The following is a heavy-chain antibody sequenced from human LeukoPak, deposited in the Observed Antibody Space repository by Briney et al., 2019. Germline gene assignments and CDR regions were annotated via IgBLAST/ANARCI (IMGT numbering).Heavy chain of an antibody. V-gene: IGHV4-39*01. J-gene: IGHJ3*02. CDR2: IYYSGST. CDR3: ARHSGPKVQEYSGSLDAFDI. CDR1: AGSISSSSYY. Sequence: KASETLSLTCTVSAGSISSSSYYWGWIRQPPGKGLEWIGSIYYSGSTYYNPSLKSRVTISVDTSKNQFSLKLSSVTAADTAVYYCARHSGPKVQEYSGSLDAFDIWGQGTMVTVSS. D-gene: IGHD1-26*01.